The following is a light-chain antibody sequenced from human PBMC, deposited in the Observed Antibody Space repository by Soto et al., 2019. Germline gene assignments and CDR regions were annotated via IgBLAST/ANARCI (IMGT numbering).Light chain of an antibody. Sequence: EIVLTQSPGTLSLSPGERATLSCSASQTITSSYLAWYQQKPGQAPRFLIYGASTRATGIPDRFSGSGSVTDFTLTISRLEPEDFAVYYCQQYAGTPYTFGQGTKLEIK. V-gene: IGKV3-20*01. CDR3: QQYAGTPYT. CDR2: GAS. CDR1: QTITSSY. J-gene: IGKJ2*01.